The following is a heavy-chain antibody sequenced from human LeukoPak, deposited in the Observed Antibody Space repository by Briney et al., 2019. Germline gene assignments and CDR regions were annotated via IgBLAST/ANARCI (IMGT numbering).Heavy chain of an antibody. Sequence: PSETLSLTCTVSGYSISNGYYWDWIRQPPGRGLEWIGNIYRSGSTSYNPSLKSRVTISVETSKNQLSLKVNSVTAADTAVYYCARRHSSGWFYYWGQGTLVTVSS. CDR1: GYSISNGYY. V-gene: IGHV4-38-2*02. CDR2: IYRSGST. J-gene: IGHJ4*02. CDR3: ARRHSSGWFYY. D-gene: IGHD6-19*01.